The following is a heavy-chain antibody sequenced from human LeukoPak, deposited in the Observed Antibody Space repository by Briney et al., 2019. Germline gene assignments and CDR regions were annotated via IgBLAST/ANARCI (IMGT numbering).Heavy chain of an antibody. J-gene: IGHJ6*03. CDR3: ARDRFIEPYYYYYMDV. D-gene: IGHD1-14*01. CDR2: ISSSSSTI. Sequence: GGALRLSCAASGFTFSSYSMNWVRQAPGEGLGGGSYISSSSSTIYYADSVKGRFTISRDNAKNSLYLQMNSLRAEDTAVYYCARDRFIEPYYYYYMDVWGKGTTVTVSS. CDR1: GFTFSSYS. V-gene: IGHV3-48*01.